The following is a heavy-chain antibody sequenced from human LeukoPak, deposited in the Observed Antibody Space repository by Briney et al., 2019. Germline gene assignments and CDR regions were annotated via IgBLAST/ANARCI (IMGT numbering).Heavy chain of an antibody. V-gene: IGHV4-39*07. J-gene: IGHJ4*02. CDR3: ARDHRATSSLVSDY. CDR2: IYYSGST. D-gene: IGHD5-24*01. Sequence: PSETLSLTCTVSGGSISSSSYYWGWIRQPPGKGLEWIGSIYYSGSTYYNPSLKSRVTISVDTSKNQFSLKLSSVTAADTAVYYCARDHRATSSLVSDYWGQGTLVTVSS. CDR1: GGSISSSSYY.